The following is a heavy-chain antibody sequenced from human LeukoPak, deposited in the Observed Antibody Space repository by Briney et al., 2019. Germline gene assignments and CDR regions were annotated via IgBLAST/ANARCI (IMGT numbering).Heavy chain of an antibody. CDR2: MNPNSGNT. Sequence: ASVKVSCKASGYTFTSYDINWVRQATGQGLEWMGWMNPNSGNTGHAQKFQGRVTMTRNTSISTAYMELSSLRSEDTAVYYCARKPPLRMVRGVKRYYYYMDVWGKGTTVTVSS. J-gene: IGHJ6*03. CDR3: ARKPPLRMVRGVKRYYYYMDV. V-gene: IGHV1-8*01. CDR1: GYTFTSYD. D-gene: IGHD3-10*01.